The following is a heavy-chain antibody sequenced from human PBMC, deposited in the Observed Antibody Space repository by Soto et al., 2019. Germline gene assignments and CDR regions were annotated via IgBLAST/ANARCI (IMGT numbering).Heavy chain of an antibody. CDR3: ARDNWNTV. CDR2: IHSDGSST. V-gene: IGHV3-74*01. D-gene: IGHD1-20*01. CDR1: GFTFSNYW. Sequence: EVQLVESGGGLVQPGGSLRLSCAASGFTFSNYWMHWVRQAPGKGLVWVSRIHSDGSSTFYADSVKGRFTISSDNAKKMVYLQMNSLRAEDTAVYYCARDNWNTVWGQGTMVTVSS. J-gene: IGHJ3*01.